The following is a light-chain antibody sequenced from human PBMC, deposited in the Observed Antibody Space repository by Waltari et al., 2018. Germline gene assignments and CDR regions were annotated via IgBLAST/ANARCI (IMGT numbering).Light chain of an antibody. CDR2: GAS. V-gene: IGKV3-20*01. CDR1: QSVLSYY. J-gene: IGKJ5*01. Sequence: EIVLTQSPGTLSLSPGERATLSCRASQSVLSYYLAWYQQKPGQAPRLLIYGASSRTTGMPGRFSGSGSGTDFTLTISRLEPEAFAVYYCQQYGDSAITFGQGTRLEIK. CDR3: QQYGDSAIT.